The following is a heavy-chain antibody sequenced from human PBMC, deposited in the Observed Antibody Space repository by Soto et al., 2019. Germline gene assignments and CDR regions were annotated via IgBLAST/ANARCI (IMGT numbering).Heavy chain of an antibody. CDR2: IYYSGST. D-gene: IGHD4-17*01. CDR1: GGSISSYY. J-gene: IGHJ3*02. Sequence: QVQLQESGPGLVKPSETLSLTCTVSGGSISSYYWSWIRQPPGKGLEWIGYIYYSGSTNYNPSLKSRVTISVDTSKNQFSLKLSSVTAADTAVYYCVRTYGFDAFDIWGQGTMVTVSS. CDR3: VRTYGFDAFDI. V-gene: IGHV4-59*01.